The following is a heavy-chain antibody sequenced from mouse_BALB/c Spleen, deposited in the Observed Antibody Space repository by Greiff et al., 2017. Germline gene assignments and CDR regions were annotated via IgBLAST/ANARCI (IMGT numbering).Heavy chain of an antibody. CDR1: GFTFTDYY. D-gene: IGHD2-3*01. J-gene: IGHJ3*01. CDR2: IRNKANGYTT. Sequence: EVKLVESRGGLVQPGGSLRLSCATSGFTFTDYYMSWVRQPPGKALEWLGFIRNKANGYTTEYSASVKGRFTISRDNSQSILYLQMNTLRAEDSATYYCARDNDGYYSWFAYWGQGTLVTVSA. CDR3: ARDNDGYYSWFAY. V-gene: IGHV7-3*02.